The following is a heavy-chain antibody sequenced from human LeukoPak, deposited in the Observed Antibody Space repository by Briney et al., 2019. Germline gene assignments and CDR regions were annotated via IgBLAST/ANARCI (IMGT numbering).Heavy chain of an antibody. Sequence: PGGSLRLSCAASGFTFSSYDMSWVRQAPGRGLEWIAYISSSSRIMDYADSVKGRFTISRDNAKNSLYLQLNTLRDEDTAVYYCARDKDWSFDYWGQGTLVTVSS. J-gene: IGHJ4*02. CDR1: GFTFSSYD. CDR3: ARDKDWSFDY. CDR2: ISSSSRIM. V-gene: IGHV3-48*02. D-gene: IGHD3/OR15-3a*01.